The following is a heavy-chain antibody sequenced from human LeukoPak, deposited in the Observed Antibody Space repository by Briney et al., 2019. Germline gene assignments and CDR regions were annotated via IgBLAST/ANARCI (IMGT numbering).Heavy chain of an antibody. J-gene: IGHJ4*02. CDR3: ARIGSAAFTDY. CDR2: ISDSGGAI. V-gene: IGHV3-23*01. Sequence: GGSLRLSCAASRFTFSTYALNWVRQAPGKGLERVSAISDSGGAIYYADSVKGRFTMSRDNSKNSLFLQMNSLRAEDTAVYYCARIGSAAFTDYWGQGTLVTVSS. D-gene: IGHD3-3*02. CDR1: RFTFSTYA.